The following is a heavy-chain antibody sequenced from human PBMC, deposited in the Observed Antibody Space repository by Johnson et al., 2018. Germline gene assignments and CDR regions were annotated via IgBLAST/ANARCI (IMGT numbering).Heavy chain of an antibody. Sequence: QVQLVQSGGGLVQPGRSLRLSCTASGFTFSSYGMHWVRQAPGKGLEWVAVISYDGSNKYYADSVKGRFTISRDNSKNTLYLQMNSLRAEDTAVYYCAKADPDTPTKTAHAFDIWGQGTMVTVSS. CDR1: GFTFSSYG. D-gene: IGHD2-2*02. V-gene: IGHV3-30*18. CDR2: ISYDGSNK. CDR3: AKADPDTPTKTAHAFDI. J-gene: IGHJ3*02.